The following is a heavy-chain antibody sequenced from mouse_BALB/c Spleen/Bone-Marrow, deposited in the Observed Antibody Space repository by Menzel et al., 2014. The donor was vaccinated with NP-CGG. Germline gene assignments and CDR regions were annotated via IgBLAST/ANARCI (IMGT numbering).Heavy chain of an antibody. Sequence: EVQLQQSGPELVKPGASVKMSCKASGYTFTDYCMDWVKQSHGESFEWIGRVNPYNGGTSYNQKFKGKATLTVDKSSSTAYMELNSLTSEDSAVYYCARGNYYGNWFAYWGQGTLVTVSA. V-gene: IGHV1-19*01. CDR2: VNPYNGGT. CDR1: GYTFTDYC. CDR3: ARGNYYGNWFAY. J-gene: IGHJ3*01. D-gene: IGHD2-1*01.